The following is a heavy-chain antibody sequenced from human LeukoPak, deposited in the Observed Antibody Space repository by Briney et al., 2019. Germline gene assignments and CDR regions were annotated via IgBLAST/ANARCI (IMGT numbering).Heavy chain of an antibody. CDR3: ASSQGPQQLVL. Sequence: GGSLRLSCAASGFTVSSNYMSWVRQAPGKGLEWVSVIYSGGSTYYADSVKGRFTISRDNPKNTLYLQMNSLRAEDTAVYYCASSQGPQQLVLWGQGTLVTVSS. V-gene: IGHV3-53*01. CDR2: IYSGGST. CDR1: GFTVSSNY. J-gene: IGHJ4*02. D-gene: IGHD6-13*01.